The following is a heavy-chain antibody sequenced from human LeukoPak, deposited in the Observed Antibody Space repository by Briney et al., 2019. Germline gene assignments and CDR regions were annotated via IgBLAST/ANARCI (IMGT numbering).Heavy chain of an antibody. J-gene: IGHJ4*02. V-gene: IGHV3-7*01. CDR3: AREDDWNYEDY. D-gene: IGHD1-7*01. Sequence: GALRLSCAASGFTFSNYWMSWFRQAPGKGLEWVANIKQDGSEKYYVNSVKGRFTISRDNAKNSLYLQMNSLRAEDTAIYYCAREDDWNYEDYWGQGTLVTVSS. CDR1: GFTFSNYW. CDR2: IKQDGSEK.